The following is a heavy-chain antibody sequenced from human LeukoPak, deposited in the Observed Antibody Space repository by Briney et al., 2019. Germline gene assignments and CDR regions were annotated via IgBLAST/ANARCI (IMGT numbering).Heavy chain of an antibody. Sequence: PGGSLRLSCAASGFTFDSYAMHWVRQAPGKGLEWVAVISYGGSIPYYADSVKGRFTFSRDNSKNTLYLQMNSLRTEDTAVYYCVRDRRAVAVYFDYWGQGTLVTVSS. V-gene: IGHV3-30*04. CDR1: GFTFDSYA. D-gene: IGHD6-19*01. CDR2: ISYGGSIP. CDR3: VRDRRAVAVYFDY. J-gene: IGHJ4*02.